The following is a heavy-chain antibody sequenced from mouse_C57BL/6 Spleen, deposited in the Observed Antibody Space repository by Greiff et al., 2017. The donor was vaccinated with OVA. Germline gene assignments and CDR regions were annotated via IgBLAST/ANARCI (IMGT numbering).Heavy chain of an antibody. V-gene: IGHV1-26*01. J-gene: IGHJ2*01. CDR2: INPNNGGT. CDR3: ARRDYGEDY. Sequence: EVQLQQSGPELVKPGASVKISCKASGYTFTDYYMNWVKQSHGKSLEWIGDINPNNGGTSYNQKFKGKATLTVDKSSSTAYMELRSLTSEDSAVYYCARRDYGEDYWGQGTTLTVSS. CDR1: GYTFTDYY. D-gene: IGHD1-1*01.